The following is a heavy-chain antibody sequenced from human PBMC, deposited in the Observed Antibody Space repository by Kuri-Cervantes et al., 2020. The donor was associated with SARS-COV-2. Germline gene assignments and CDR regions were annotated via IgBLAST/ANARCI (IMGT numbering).Heavy chain of an antibody. CDR3: ARELGLTTVNWFDP. Sequence: LRLSCSVSGGSISSSGHYWGWVRQPPGKVLEWIGSIYYSGSTNYNPSLKSRVTISVDTSKNQFSLKLSSVTAADTAVYYCARELGLTTVNWFDPWGQGTLVTVSS. D-gene: IGHD4-17*01. V-gene: IGHV4-39*07. CDR2: IYYSGST. J-gene: IGHJ5*02. CDR1: GGSISSSGHY.